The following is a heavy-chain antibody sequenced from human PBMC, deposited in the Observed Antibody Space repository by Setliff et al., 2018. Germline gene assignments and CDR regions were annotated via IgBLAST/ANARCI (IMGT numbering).Heavy chain of an antibody. CDR1: GFTFINYW. CDR3: VRDSPYCVNGVCRSY. V-gene: IGHV3-7*03. CDR2: IKQDGSEK. D-gene: IGHD2-21*01. Sequence: GASVKVSCAASGFTFINYWMSWVRQAPGTGLEWLANIKQDGSEKFYVDSVKGRFTISRDNAKNSLYLQMNNLRAEDTAVYYCVRDSPYCVNGVCRSYWGQGTQVTVSS. J-gene: IGHJ4*02.